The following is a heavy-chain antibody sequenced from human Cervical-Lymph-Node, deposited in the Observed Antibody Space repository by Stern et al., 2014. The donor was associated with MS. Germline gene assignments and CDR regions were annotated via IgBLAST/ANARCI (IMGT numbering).Heavy chain of an antibody. CDR3: ARAARGITLNWFDP. Sequence: QLVQSGGALVQPGGSLRLSCAASGFNFSISSMNWVRHAPGKGLEWVSYISGSSGTKFYADSVKGRIVISRDNAKNSLYLQMNSLRAEDTAVYYCARAARGITLNWFDPWGQGTLVTVSS. D-gene: IGHD3-16*01. CDR1: GFNFSISS. J-gene: IGHJ5*02. V-gene: IGHV3-48*01. CDR2: ISGSSGTK.